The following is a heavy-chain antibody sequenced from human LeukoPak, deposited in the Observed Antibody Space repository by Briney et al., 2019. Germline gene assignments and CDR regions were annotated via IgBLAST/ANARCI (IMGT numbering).Heavy chain of an antibody. D-gene: IGHD7-27*01. Sequence: ASVKVSCKASGYTFTSYDINWVRQATGQGLEWMGWMNPNSGNTGYAQKFQGRVTMTRNTSISTAYMELSSLRAEDTAVYYCARDPRNWDPVSGLDWGQGTLVTVSS. CDR3: ARDPRNWDPVSGLD. CDR2: MNPNSGNT. V-gene: IGHV1-8*01. CDR1: GYTFTSYD. J-gene: IGHJ4*02.